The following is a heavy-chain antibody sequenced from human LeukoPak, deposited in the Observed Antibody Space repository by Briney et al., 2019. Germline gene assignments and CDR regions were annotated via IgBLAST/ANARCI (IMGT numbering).Heavy chain of an antibody. V-gene: IGHV3-7*01. J-gene: IGHJ3*02. CDR2: IKADGSQK. CDR1: RFTFSSSW. D-gene: IGHD1-1*01. Sequence: PGGSLSLSCVVTRFTFSSSWMTWVRQPLGKGLEYAANIKADGSQKYYEDSVKGRFTTARDNVKNSLYLQMASLRADDTAVYFCARNLAYNAFDIWGQGTVVTVSS. CDR3: ARNLAYNAFDI.